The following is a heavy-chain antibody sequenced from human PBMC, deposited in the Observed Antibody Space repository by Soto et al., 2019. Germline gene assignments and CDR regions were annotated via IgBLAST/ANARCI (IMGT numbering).Heavy chain of an antibody. Sequence: GESLKISCTGSGYGFAVYLITWVRQQPGKGLEWMGRIDPSDSQTYYSPSFRGHVTISVTKSITTVFLQWSSLRASDTAMYYCARQIYDSDTGPNFQYYFDSWGQGTPVTVAS. CDR2: IDPSDSQT. D-gene: IGHD3-22*01. CDR3: ARQIYDSDTGPNFQYYFDS. CDR1: GYGFAVYL. V-gene: IGHV5-10-1*01. J-gene: IGHJ4*02.